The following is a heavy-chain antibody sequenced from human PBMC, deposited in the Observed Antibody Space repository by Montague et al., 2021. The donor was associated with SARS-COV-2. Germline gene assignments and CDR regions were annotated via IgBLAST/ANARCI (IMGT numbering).Heavy chain of an antibody. V-gene: IGHV3-33*01. CDR2: VWAGDGSRT. CDR3: AGDADTSSHFGIFDQ. CDR1: GFTFGSYG. J-gene: IGHJ4*02. Sequence: SLRLSCAASGFTFGSYGIHWVRQAPGKGPEWVAVVWAGDGSRTNYADSVKAQFTVSRDNSRNTVYLQMDSLRVEDTAVYYCAGDADTSSHFGIFDQWGQGTLVTVSS. D-gene: IGHD3-22*01.